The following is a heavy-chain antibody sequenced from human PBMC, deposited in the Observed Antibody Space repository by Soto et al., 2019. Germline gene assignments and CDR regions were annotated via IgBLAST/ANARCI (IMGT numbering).Heavy chain of an antibody. Sequence: QVQLVQSGAEVKRPGASVKVSCKASGYTFTTYYMHWVRQAPGQGLEWLGIINPNGGSTTYAQKFQGRVTMTRDTSTSTVYLELSSLRSEDTAVYYCARAGYCSGGTGVHGNCDYWGQGTLVTVSA. CDR2: INPNGGST. D-gene: IGHD2-15*01. V-gene: IGHV1-46*01. CDR3: ARAGYCSGGTGVHGNCDY. J-gene: IGHJ4*02. CDR1: GYTFTTYY.